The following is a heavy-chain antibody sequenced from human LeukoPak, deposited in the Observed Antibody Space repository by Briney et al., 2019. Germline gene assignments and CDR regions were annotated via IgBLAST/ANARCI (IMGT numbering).Heavy chain of an antibody. CDR2: ISAYNGNT. V-gene: IGHV1-18*01. J-gene: IGHJ4*02. CDR3: ARGGRIAAAGTDY. CDR1: GYTFTSYG. Sequence: GASVKVSCKASGYTFTSYGISWVRQAPGQGLEWIGWISAYNGNTNYAQKFQGRVTITTDESTSTAYMELSSLRSEDTAVYYCARGGRIAAAGTDYWGQGTLVTVSS. D-gene: IGHD6-13*01.